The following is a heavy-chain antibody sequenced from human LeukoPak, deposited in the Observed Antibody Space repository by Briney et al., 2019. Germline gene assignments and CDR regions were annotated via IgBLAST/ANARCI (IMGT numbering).Heavy chain of an antibody. V-gene: IGHV3-48*02. CDR3: ARVRIAVAGKYYFDY. CDR1: GFTFRSYS. D-gene: IGHD6-19*01. J-gene: IGHJ4*02. Sequence: GGSLRLSCAASGFTFRSYSMHWVRQAPGKGLEWVSYISSTSSTIYYADSVKGRFTISRDNAKNSLYLQMNSLRDEDTAVYYCARVRIAVAGKYYFDYWGQGTLVTVSS. CDR2: ISSTSSTI.